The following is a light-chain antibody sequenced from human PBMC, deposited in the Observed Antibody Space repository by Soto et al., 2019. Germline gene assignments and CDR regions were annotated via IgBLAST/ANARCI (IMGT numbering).Light chain of an antibody. V-gene: IGLV2-14*01. Sequence: QSALTQPASVSGSPGQSITISCTGGSSDIGGYNYVSWFQQHPGKAPKLMIYEVTNRPSGVSNRFSGSKSGSTASLTISGLQAEDEADYYCSSYTSSNTLVFGTGTKLIVL. CDR2: EVT. CDR1: SSDIGGYNY. CDR3: SSYTSSNTLV. J-gene: IGLJ1*01.